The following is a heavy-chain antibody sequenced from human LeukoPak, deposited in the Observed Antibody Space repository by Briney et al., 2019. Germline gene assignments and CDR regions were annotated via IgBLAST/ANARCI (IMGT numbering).Heavy chain of an antibody. CDR3: ARHPYSSGWYNSRPGYYFDY. CDR2: INHSGST. D-gene: IGHD6-19*01. J-gene: IGHJ4*02. V-gene: IGHV4-34*01. Sequence: SEILSLTCAGYGGSFSGYYWSWIRQPPGKGLEWIGEINHSGSTNYNPSLKSRVTISVDTSKNQFSLKLSSVTAADTAVYYCARHPYSSGWYNSRPGYYFDYWGQGTLVTVSS. CDR1: GGSFSGYY.